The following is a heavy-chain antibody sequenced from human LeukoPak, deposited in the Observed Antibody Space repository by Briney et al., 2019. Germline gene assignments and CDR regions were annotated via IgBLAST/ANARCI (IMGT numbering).Heavy chain of an antibody. CDR1: GQSVSGSRSY. Sequence: PSETLSLTCAVYGQSVSGSRSYWAWIRQPPEKGLEWIGNVLLSGRTTYNPALESRVSISMDSSKNQFSLTLTSVTATDTAVYYCAKEPDGIRFDPWGQGTLVTVSS. J-gene: IGHJ5*02. D-gene: IGHD1-14*01. CDR2: VLLSGRT. V-gene: IGHV4-34*12. CDR3: AKEPDGIRFDP.